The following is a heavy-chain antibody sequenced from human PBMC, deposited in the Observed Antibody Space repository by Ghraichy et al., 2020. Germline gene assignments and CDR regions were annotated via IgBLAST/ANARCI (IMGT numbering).Heavy chain of an antibody. V-gene: IGHV4-59*01. CDR3: ARVRYYYDSSGYWFEGKPVGEDYFDY. J-gene: IGHJ4*02. Sequence: SQTLSLTCTVSGGSISSYYWSWIRPPPGKGLECIGYIYYSGSTNYNPSLKSRVTISVDTSKNQFSLKLSSVTAADTAVYYCARVRYYYDSSGYWFEGKPVGEDYFDYWGQGTLVTVSS. CDR2: IYYSGST. D-gene: IGHD3-22*01. CDR1: GGSISSYY.